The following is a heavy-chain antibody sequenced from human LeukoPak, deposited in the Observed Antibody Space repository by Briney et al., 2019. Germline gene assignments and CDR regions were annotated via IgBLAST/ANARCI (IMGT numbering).Heavy chain of an antibody. J-gene: IGHJ4*02. V-gene: IGHV3-23*01. CDR3: AKISSRFLKPSPFDY. CDR1: GFTFSSYA. D-gene: IGHD3-3*01. Sequence: GGSLRLSCAASGFTFSSYAMSWVRQAPGKGLEWVSAISGSGGSTYYADSVKGRFTISRDNSKNTLYLQMNSLRAEDTAVYYCAKISSRFLKPSPFDYWGQGTLVTVSS. CDR2: ISGSGGST.